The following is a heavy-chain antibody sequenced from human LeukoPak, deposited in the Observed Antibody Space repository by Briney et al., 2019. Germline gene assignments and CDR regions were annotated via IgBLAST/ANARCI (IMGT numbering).Heavy chain of an antibody. Sequence: ASVKVSCKASGYTFTGYYMHWVRQAPGQGLERMGWINPNSGGTNYAQKFQGRVTMTRDTSISTAYMELSRLRSDDTAVYYCARSGGMVRGVDYYYYMDVWGKGTTVTISS. CDR3: ARSGGMVRGVDYYYYMDV. D-gene: IGHD3-10*01. J-gene: IGHJ6*03. CDR2: INPNSGGT. CDR1: GYTFTGYY. V-gene: IGHV1-2*02.